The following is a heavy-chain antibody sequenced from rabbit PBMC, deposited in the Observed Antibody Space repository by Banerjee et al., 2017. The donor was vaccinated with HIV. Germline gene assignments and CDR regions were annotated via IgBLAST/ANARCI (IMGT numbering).Heavy chain of an antibody. J-gene: IGHJ6*01. D-gene: IGHD4-2*01. CDR1: GFSFSYNDY. CDR2: IYADSSGTT. Sequence: QSLEESGGDLVKPGAALTLTCTASGFSFSYNDYMCWVRQSPGKGLECIACIYADSSGTTYYASWAKGRFTISKTSSTTVTLQMPSLTAADTATYFCARDVWSDSRMDLWGPGTLVTV. CDR3: ARDVWSDSRMDL. V-gene: IGHV1S40*01.